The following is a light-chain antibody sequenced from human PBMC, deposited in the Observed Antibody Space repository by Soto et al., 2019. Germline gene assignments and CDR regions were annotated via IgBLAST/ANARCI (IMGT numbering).Light chain of an antibody. Sequence: QSAVTQPASLSGSPGQSITISCTGSSSGMGTYNYVSWYQQHPGKVPKLMIYEAKNRPSGVSNRFSGSKSGNTASLTISGLQAQDEADSYCSAYSTSGTLVVFGGGTKLTVL. V-gene: IGLV2-14*01. CDR3: SAYSTSGTLVV. CDR2: EAK. CDR1: SSGMGTYNY. J-gene: IGLJ3*02.